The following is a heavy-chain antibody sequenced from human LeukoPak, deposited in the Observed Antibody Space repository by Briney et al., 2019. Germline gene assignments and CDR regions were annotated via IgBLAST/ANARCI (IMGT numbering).Heavy chain of an antibody. V-gene: IGHV3-11*01. J-gene: IGHJ6*02. CDR3: ARGHYGLDV. CDR1: GFTLSDYY. Sequence: PGGSLRLSCAASGFTLSDYYMSWIRQASGEGLEGVSHIETSGSTSYYADSVKGRFTISRDNAKNSLYLQMNSLRAEDTAVYYCARGHYGLDVWGQGTTVTVSS. CDR2: IETSGSTS.